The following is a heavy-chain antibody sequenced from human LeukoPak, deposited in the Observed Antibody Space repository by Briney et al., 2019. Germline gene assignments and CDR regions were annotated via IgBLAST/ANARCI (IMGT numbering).Heavy chain of an antibody. V-gene: IGHV1-24*01. CDR3: ATDLYYGSRSFSFDF. D-gene: IGHD3-22*01. CDR1: GYIFTELS. CDR2: FDPGPAKT. Sequence: ASVKVSCKVSGYIFTELSMHWVRQAPGKGLEWMGGFDPGPAKTIYAQKFQGRVTITEDTSTDTAYMELSSLRSEDTAVYYCATDLYYGSRSFSFDFWGQGSLVTVSS. J-gene: IGHJ4*02.